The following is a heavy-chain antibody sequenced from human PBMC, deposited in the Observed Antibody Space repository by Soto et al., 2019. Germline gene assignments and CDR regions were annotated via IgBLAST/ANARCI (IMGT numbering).Heavy chain of an antibody. CDR1: GFTFSSYA. V-gene: IGHV3-30-3*01. CDR3: ARSLTAMGTGLDY. CDR2: ISYDGSSK. J-gene: IGHJ4*02. Sequence: PGGSLRLSCAASGFTFSSYAMHWVRQAPGKGLEWVAVISYDGSSKYYADSVKGRFTISRDNSKNTLYLQMNSLRAEDTAVYYCARSLTAMGTGLDYWGQGTLVTVSS. D-gene: IGHD5-18*01.